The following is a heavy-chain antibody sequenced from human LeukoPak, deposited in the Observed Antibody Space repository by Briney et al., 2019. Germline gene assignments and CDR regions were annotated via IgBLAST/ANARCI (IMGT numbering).Heavy chain of an antibody. CDR2: ISGSGGST. CDR3: AKGHLLYYYDSSGYYYFDY. J-gene: IGHJ4*02. V-gene: IGHV3-23*01. D-gene: IGHD3-22*01. CDR1: GFTFSNCG. Sequence: GGSLRLSCAASGFTFSNCGMSWVRQAPGKGLEWVSAISGSGGSTYYADSVKGRFTISRDNSKNTPYLQMNSLRAEDTAVYYCAKGHLLYYYDSSGYYYFDYWGQGTLVTVSS.